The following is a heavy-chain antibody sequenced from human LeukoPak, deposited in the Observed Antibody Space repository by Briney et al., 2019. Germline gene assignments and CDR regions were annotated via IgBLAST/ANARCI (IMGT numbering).Heavy chain of an antibody. J-gene: IGHJ5*02. CDR3: AKDYYDSSEGWFDP. CDR2: IYSSGST. D-gene: IGHD3-22*01. CDR1: GGAIIPFY. V-gene: IGHV4-4*07. Sequence: SETPSLTCSVSGGAIIPFYWNWIRQPAGKGLEWIGRIYSSGSTKYNPSLKSRVTMSVDTSKNQFSLKLSSVTAADTAVYYCAKDYYDSSEGWFDPWGQGTLVTVSS.